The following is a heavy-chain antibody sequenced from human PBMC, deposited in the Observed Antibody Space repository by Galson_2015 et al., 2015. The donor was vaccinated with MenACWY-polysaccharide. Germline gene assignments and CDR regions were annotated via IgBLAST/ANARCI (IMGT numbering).Heavy chain of an antibody. Sequence: SLRLSCAASGFTFSSYWMTWVRQALGKGLEWVANIKKDGSEKYYVDSVKGRFTISRDNSKNSLYLQIHSLRAEDTAVYSCARGHYGMDVWGQGTTVTVSS. CDR3: ARGHYGMDV. J-gene: IGHJ6*02. V-gene: IGHV3-7*01. CDR1: GFTFSSYW. CDR2: IKKDGSEK.